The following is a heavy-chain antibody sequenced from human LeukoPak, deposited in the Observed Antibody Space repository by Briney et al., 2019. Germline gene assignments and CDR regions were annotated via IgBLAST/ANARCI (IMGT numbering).Heavy chain of an antibody. V-gene: IGHV3-23*01. Sequence: GGSLRLSCAASGFTVSSNYMSWVRQAPGKGLEWVSAISGSGGSTYYADSVKGRFTISRDNSKNTLYLQMNSLRAEDTAVYYCAKDSRDCTGGSCYYYYGMDVWGQGTTVTVSS. D-gene: IGHD2-15*01. CDR1: GFTVSSNY. CDR3: AKDSRDCTGGSCYYYYGMDV. CDR2: ISGSGGST. J-gene: IGHJ6*02.